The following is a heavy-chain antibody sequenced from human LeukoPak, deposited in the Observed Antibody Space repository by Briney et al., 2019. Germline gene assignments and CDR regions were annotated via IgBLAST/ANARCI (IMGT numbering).Heavy chain of an antibody. J-gene: IGHJ3*02. CDR2: IDPSDSYT. CDR1: GYSFTSYW. V-gene: IGHV5-10-1*01. D-gene: IGHD3-9*01. CDR3: ARHSKGYDILTGYSDAFDI. Sequence: GESLKISCKGSGYSFTSYWISWVRQMPGKGLEWMGRIDPSDSYTNYSPSFQGHVTISADKSISTAYLQWSSLKASDTAMYHCARHSKGYDILTGYSDAFDIWGQGTMVTVSS.